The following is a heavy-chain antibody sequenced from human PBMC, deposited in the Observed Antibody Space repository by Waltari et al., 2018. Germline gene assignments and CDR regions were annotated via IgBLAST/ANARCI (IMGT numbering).Heavy chain of an antibody. V-gene: IGHV3-7*01. CDR3: AKYDLLTDHGSTHYYFDY. J-gene: IGHJ4*02. D-gene: IGHD3-9*01. CDR1: GFTFSNYW. CDR2: VKVDGSIK. Sequence: EVQLVESGGGLVQPGGSLRLSCVASGFTFSNYWMSWVRQAPGKGVGWLCNVKVDGSIKNYVDSVKGRFTVSRDNAQKSLYLQLSSLRVEDTARYYCAKYDLLTDHGSTHYYFDYWGQGALVTVSS.